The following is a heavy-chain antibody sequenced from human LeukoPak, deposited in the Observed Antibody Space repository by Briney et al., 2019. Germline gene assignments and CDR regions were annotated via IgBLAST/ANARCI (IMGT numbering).Heavy chain of an antibody. D-gene: IGHD2-2*01. CDR2: ISGTSTAI. J-gene: IGHJ5*02. V-gene: IGHV3-48*02. CDR3: ARGLVVNGFDP. CDR1: GFTLSSSN. Sequence: GGSLRLSCAASGFTLSSSNMHWVRQAPGKGLEWVSFISGTSTAIYYADSVKGRFTISRDIARKSLYLQMNSLRDEDTAVYYCARGLVVNGFDPWGQGTLVTVSS.